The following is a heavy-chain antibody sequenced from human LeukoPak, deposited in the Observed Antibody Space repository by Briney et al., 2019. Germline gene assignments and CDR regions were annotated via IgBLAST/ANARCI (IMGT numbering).Heavy chain of an antibody. Sequence: SETLSLTCTVSGGSISSYYWSWIRQPPGRGLEWIRYIYYSGSTNYNPSLKSRVTISVDTSKNQFSLKLSSVTAADTAVYYCARVEQLGGWFDPWGQGTLVTVSS. V-gene: IGHV4-59*08. J-gene: IGHJ5*02. CDR3: ARVEQLGGWFDP. CDR2: IYYSGST. D-gene: IGHD6-13*01. CDR1: GGSISSYY.